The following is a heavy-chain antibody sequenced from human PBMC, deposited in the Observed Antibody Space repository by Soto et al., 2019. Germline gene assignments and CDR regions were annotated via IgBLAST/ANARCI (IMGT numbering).Heavy chain of an antibody. V-gene: IGHV4-30-4*01. J-gene: IGHJ4*02. D-gene: IGHD3-9*01. CDR3: ARGSPILRYFDWLPIFYLDY. Sequence: SETLSLTCTVSGGSISSGDYYWSWIRQPPGKGLEWIGYIYYSGSTYYNPSLKSRVTISVDTSKDQFSLKLSSVTAADTAVYYCARGSPILRYFDWLPIFYLDYWGQGTRGTVSS. CDR1: GGSISSGDYY. CDR2: IYYSGST.